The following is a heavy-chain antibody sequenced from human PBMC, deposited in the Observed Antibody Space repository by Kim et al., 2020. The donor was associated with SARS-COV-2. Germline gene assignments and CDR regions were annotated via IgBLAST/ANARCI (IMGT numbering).Heavy chain of an antibody. D-gene: IGHD3-10*01. J-gene: IGHJ3*02. CDR2: ISWNSGSI. Sequence: GGSLRLSCAASGFTFDDYAMHWVRQAPGKGLEWVSGISWNSGSIGYADSVKDRFTISRDNAKNSLYLQMNSLRAEDTALYYCAKDIGYGGSGRRLTIDAFDIWGQGTMVTVSS. V-gene: IGHV3-9*01. CDR1: GFTFDDYA. CDR3: AKDIGYGGSGRRLTIDAFDI.